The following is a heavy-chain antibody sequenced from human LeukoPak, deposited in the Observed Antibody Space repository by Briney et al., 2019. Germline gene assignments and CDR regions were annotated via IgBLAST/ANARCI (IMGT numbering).Heavy chain of an antibody. J-gene: IGHJ3*02. V-gene: IGHV3-21*01. CDR1: GFTLSSYA. D-gene: IGHD6-19*01. CDR3: ARGRVGQWLVDAFDI. CDR2: ISTSSSYI. Sequence: GGSLRLSCAASGFTLSSYAMSWVRQAPGKGLEWVSSISTSSSYIYYADSVKGRFTISRNNAKNSLYLQMNSLRAEDTAVYYCARGRVGQWLVDAFDIWGQGTMVTVSS.